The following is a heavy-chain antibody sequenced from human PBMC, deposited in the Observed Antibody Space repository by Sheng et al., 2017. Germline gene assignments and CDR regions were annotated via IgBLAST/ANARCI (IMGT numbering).Heavy chain of an antibody. V-gene: IGHV4-59*03. CDR1: GGSLNIYY. D-gene: IGHD6-13*01. CDR3: ARGSRGIAAVLEV. Sequence: QVRLQESGPGLVKPSKTLSLSCTVSGGSLNIYYWSWIRQPPGKGPEWIGYIYYTGTTNYNPSLESRVAMSVDTSKNRFSLKLSSVTAADTAVYYCARGSRGIAAVLEVWGQGTTVTVSS. J-gene: IGHJ6*02. CDR2: IYYTGTT.